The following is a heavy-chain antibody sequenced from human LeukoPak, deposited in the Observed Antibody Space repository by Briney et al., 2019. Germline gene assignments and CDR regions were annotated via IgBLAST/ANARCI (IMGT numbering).Heavy chain of an antibody. CDR3: ARAGYWAATGYATD. V-gene: IGHV1-46*03. CDR2: INPSVGTT. Sequence: ASVKVSCKASGYTFTNYYMHWVRQAPGQGLEWMGIINPSVGTTTYAQKFQGRVTMTRDTSTITVYMTLSSLTSEDTAVYYCARAGYWAATGYATDWGQGSLVTVSS. D-gene: IGHD6-13*01. J-gene: IGHJ4*02. CDR1: GYTFTNYY.